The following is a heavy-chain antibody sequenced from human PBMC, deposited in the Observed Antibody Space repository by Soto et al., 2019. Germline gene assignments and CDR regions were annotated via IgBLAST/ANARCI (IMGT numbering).Heavy chain of an antibody. CDR1: GYTFTSYG. Sequence: ASVKVSCKASGYTFTSYGISWVRQAPGQGLEWMGWVSPYSRNTNYAQKLQGRVTMTTDTSTSTAYMELRSLRSDDTAVYFCARCDHGDYVRVTDYWGQGTLVTVSS. J-gene: IGHJ4*02. D-gene: IGHD4-17*01. CDR2: VSPYSRNT. CDR3: ARCDHGDYVRVTDY. V-gene: IGHV1-18*04.